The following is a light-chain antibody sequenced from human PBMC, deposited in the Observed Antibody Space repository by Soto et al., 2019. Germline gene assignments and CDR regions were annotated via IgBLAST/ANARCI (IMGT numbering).Light chain of an antibody. CDR1: QNVYNN. J-gene: IGKJ4*01. CDR3: QQYTSWPLT. CDR2: AAS. V-gene: IGKV3D-15*01. Sequence: EVVMTQSPATLSVSPGERATLSCRTSQNVYNNLAWYLQKPGQAPRLLISAASTRATGIPARFSGSGSGTEFTLTINSLQSEDFAVYYCQQYTSWPLTFGGETKVEIK.